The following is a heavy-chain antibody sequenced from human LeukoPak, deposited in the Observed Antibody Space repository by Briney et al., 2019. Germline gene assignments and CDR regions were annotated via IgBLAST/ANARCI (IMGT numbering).Heavy chain of an antibody. V-gene: IGHV1-2*02. J-gene: IGHJ6*03. D-gene: IGHD2-15*01. CDR1: GYTFTGYY. CDR2: INPNSGGT. CDR3: ARDGVVVVAATRLNYYYYMDV. Sequence: GASVKVSCKASGYTFTGYYMHWVRQAPGQGLEWMGWINPNSGGTNYAQKFQGRVTMTRDTSISTAYMELSRLRSDDTAVYYCARDGVVVVAATRLNYYYYMDVWGKGTTVTVSS.